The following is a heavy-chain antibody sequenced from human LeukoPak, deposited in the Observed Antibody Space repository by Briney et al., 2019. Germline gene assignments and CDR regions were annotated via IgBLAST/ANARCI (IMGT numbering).Heavy chain of an antibody. CDR1: GFTFSSYD. V-gene: IGHV3-23*01. CDR3: AKSLTTVTPYYFDY. CDR2: ISGSGGST. D-gene: IGHD4-11*01. J-gene: IGHJ4*02. Sequence: GGSLRLSCAASGFTFSSYDMTWVRQAPGRGLEWVSAISGSGGSTYYADSVKGRFTISRDNSKNTLYLQMNSLRAEDTAVYYCAKSLTTVTPYYFDYWGQGTLVTVSS.